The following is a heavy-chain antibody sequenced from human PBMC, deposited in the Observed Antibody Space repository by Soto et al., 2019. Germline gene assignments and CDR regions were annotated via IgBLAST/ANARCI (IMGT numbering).Heavy chain of an antibody. Sequence: QVQLVQSGAEVKKPGSSVKVSCKASGGTFSSYTISWVRQAPGQGLEWMGRIIPILGIANYAQKFQGRVTITADKSTITAYMELSSLRSEDTAVYYCASRYCSSTSCYLDYWGQGTLVTVSS. V-gene: IGHV1-69*02. J-gene: IGHJ4*02. D-gene: IGHD2-2*01. CDR3: ASRYCSSTSCYLDY. CDR2: IIPILGIA. CDR1: GGTFSSYT.